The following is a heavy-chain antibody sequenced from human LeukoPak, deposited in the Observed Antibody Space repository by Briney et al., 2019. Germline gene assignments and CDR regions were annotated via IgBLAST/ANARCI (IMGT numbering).Heavy chain of an antibody. CDR3: AGSQYYYDSSGYSACYYYYMDV. CDR1: GGTFSSYA. D-gene: IGHD3-22*01. Sequence: ASVKVSCKASGGTFSSYAISWVRQAPGQGLEWMGGIIPIFGTANYAQKFQGRVTITTDESTSTAYMELSSLRSEDTAVYYCAGSQYYYDSSGYSACYYYYMDVWGKGTTVTVSS. V-gene: IGHV1-69*05. CDR2: IIPIFGTA. J-gene: IGHJ6*03.